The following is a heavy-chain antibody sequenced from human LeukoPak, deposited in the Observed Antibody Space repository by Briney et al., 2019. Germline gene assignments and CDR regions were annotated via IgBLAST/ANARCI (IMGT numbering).Heavy chain of an antibody. CDR3: ARPQLFGPHYYYYGMDV. Sequence: SETLSLTCTVSGGSISSSSYYWGWIRQPPGKGLEWIGSIYYSGSTYYNPSLKSRVTISVDTSKNQFSLKLSSVTAADTAVYYCARPQLFGPHYYYYGMDVWGQGTTVTVSS. D-gene: IGHD3-3*01. V-gene: IGHV4-39*01. CDR2: IYYSGST. CDR1: GGSISSSSYY. J-gene: IGHJ6*02.